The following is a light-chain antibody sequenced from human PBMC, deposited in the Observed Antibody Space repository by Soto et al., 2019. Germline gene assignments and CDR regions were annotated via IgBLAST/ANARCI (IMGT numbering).Light chain of an antibody. CDR3: TSYAGSNNYV. Sequence: QSALTQPPSAAGSRGQSVTVSCTGTSNDVGGYNYVSWYQQYPGKAPKLLIYEVTKRLSGVPDRFSGSKSDNTASLTVSGLQAEDEADYYCTSYAGSNNYVFGSGTKLTVL. CDR1: SNDVGGYNY. J-gene: IGLJ1*01. V-gene: IGLV2-8*01. CDR2: EVT.